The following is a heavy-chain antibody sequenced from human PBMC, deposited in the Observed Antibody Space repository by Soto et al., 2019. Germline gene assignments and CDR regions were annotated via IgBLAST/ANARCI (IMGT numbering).Heavy chain of an antibody. CDR3: AKNPGYYYDSTGYHFDY. V-gene: IGHV3-23*01. D-gene: IGHD3-22*01. CDR2: ISYGGGTT. Sequence: GGSLRLSCVASGFNMKIHPMSWVRQAPGKGLEWVSAISYGGGTTYYADSVKGRFTISRDNSKDTLYLQMNSLRAEDTAVYYCAKNPGYYYDSTGYHFDYWGQGTLVTVSS. J-gene: IGHJ4*02. CDR1: GFNMKIHP.